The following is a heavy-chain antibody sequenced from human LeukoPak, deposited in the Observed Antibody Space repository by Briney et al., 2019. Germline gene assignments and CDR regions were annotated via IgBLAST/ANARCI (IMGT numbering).Heavy chain of an antibody. CDR2: MNPNSGNT. CDR1: GYTFTSYD. D-gene: IGHD3-22*01. V-gene: IGHV1-8*01. J-gene: IGHJ4*02. CDR3: AREIDDSSGYFPFDY. Sequence: ASVKVSCKASGYTFTSYDINWVRQATGQGLEWMGWMNPNSGNTGYAQKFQGRVTMTRNTSISTAYMELSSLTSEDTAVYYCAREIDDSSGYFPFDYWGQGTLVTVSS.